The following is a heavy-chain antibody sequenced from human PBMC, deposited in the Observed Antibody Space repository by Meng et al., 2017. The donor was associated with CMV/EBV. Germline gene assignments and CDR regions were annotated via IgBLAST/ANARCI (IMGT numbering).Heavy chain of an antibody. CDR3: AKEGLEYLAAGYNWFDP. J-gene: IGHJ5*02. CDR1: GFTFSSYA. CDR2: ISGSGGST. Sequence: GESLKISCAASGFTFSSYAMSWVRQAPEKGLEWVSAISGSGGSTYYADSVKGRFTISRDNSKNTLYLQMNSLRAEDTAVYYCAKEGLEYLAAGYNWFDPWGQGTLVTVSS. D-gene: IGHD6-13*01. V-gene: IGHV3-23*01.